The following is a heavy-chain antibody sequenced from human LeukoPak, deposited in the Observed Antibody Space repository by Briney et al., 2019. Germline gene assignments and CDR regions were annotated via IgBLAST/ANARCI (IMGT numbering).Heavy chain of an antibody. V-gene: IGHV4-31*03. CDR3: ASITPRGESSGFDY. CDR1: GGSISSGGYY. Sequence: SETLSLTCTVSGGSISSGGYYWSWIHQHPGKGLEWIGYIYHSGSTYYNPSLKSRVTISVDTSKNQFSLKLSSVTAADTAVYYCASITPRGESSGFDYWGQGTLVTVSS. J-gene: IGHJ4*02. D-gene: IGHD3-16*01. CDR2: IYHSGST.